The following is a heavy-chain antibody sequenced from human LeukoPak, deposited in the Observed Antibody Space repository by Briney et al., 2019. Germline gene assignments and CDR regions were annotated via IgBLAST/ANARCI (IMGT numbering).Heavy chain of an antibody. CDR3: ASGDGFDF. Sequence: PGGSLRLSCTTSGFTFSTYWMSWVRQAPGKGLEWVANIEQDGSEKYYVDSVKGRFTISRDNARNSLYLQMNSLQAEDTAVYYCASGDGFDFWGLGTLVTVSS. CDR2: IEQDGSEK. J-gene: IGHJ4*02. CDR1: GFTFSTYW. V-gene: IGHV3-7*01.